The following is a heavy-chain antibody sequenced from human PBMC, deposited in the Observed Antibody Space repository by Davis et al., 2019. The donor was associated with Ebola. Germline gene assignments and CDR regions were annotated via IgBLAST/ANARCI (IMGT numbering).Heavy chain of an antibody. V-gene: IGHV4-59*08. D-gene: IGHD5-12*01. Sequence: MPSETLSLTCTVSGGSISSYYWSWIRQPPGKGLEWIGYIYYSGSTNYNPSLKSRVTISVDTSKNQFSLKLSSVTAADTAVYYCASGIVATIIDYWGQGTLVTVSS. CDR3: ASGIVATIIDY. J-gene: IGHJ4*02. CDR1: GGSISSYY. CDR2: IYYSGST.